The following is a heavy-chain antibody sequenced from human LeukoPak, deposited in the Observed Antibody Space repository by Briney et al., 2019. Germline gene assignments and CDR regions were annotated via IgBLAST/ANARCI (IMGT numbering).Heavy chain of an antibody. V-gene: IGHV4-59*01. J-gene: IGHJ4*02. CDR2: IYYSGST. CDR1: GGSLSIYY. CDR3: ARVRVLRFLEWLLNPMYFDY. D-gene: IGHD3-3*01. Sequence: SETLSLTCTDSGGSLSIYYCCCIPPPPGEGLEWLGHIYYSGSTNYNLSLQSRVSISVDTSKNQLSLKLSSVTAADTAVYYCARVRVLRFLEWLLNPMYFDYWGQGTLVTVSS.